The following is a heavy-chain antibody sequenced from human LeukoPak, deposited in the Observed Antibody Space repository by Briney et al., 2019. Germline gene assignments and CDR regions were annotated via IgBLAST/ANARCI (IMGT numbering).Heavy chain of an antibody. Sequence: GGSLRLSCAASGFTFSSCAMSWVRQAPGKGLEWVSAISGSGGSTYYADSVKGRFTISRDNSKNTLYLQMNSLRAEDTAVYYCAKDQDSQMRGICGGDCYSDGWGQGTLVTVSS. D-gene: IGHD2-21*02. V-gene: IGHV3-23*01. J-gene: IGHJ4*02. CDR1: GFTFSSCA. CDR3: AKDQDSQMRGICGGDCYSDG. CDR2: ISGSGGST.